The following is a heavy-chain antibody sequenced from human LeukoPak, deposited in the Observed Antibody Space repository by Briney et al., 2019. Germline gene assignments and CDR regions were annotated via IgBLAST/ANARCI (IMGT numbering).Heavy chain of an antibody. Sequence: PGGSLRLSCAASGFTLSSYSMNWVRQAPGKGLEWVSSISSSSSYIYYADSVKGRFTISRDNAKNSLYLQMNSLRAEDTAVYYCATLPWGDAFDIWGQGTMVTVSS. CDR2: ISSSSSYI. V-gene: IGHV3-21*01. CDR1: GFTLSSYS. D-gene: IGHD1-26*01. J-gene: IGHJ3*02. CDR3: ATLPWGDAFDI.